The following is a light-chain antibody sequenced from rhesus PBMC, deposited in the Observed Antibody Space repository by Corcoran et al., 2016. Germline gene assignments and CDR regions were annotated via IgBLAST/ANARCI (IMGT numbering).Light chain of an antibody. Sequence: DIQMTQSPSSLSASVGDTVTITCRASQGISTYLAWYQQKPGKATKPLNYYASKLESGVPSRFSGSGSGTDFTLTISSLQPEEFATYYCQQHNSYPWTFGQGTKVEIK. CDR3: QQHNSYPWT. V-gene: IGKV1S14*01. J-gene: IGKJ1*01. CDR2: YAS. CDR1: QGISTY.